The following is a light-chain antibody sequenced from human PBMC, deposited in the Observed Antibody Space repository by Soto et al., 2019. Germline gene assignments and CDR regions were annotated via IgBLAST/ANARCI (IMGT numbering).Light chain of an antibody. CDR3: QSYDTSLRDYV. V-gene: IGLV1-40*01. CDR2: SNT. Sequence: QSVLTQPPSVSGAPGQRVTISCTGSSSNIGAYYDVHWYQQVPGTAPELLIFSNTNRPSGVPDRFSGSKSGTSASLAITGLQAEDEADYYCQSYDTSLRDYVFGTGTKSPS. CDR1: SSNIGAYYD. J-gene: IGLJ1*01.